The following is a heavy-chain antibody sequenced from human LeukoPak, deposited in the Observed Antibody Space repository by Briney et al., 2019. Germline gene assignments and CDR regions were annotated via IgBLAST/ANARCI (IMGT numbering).Heavy chain of an antibody. D-gene: IGHD3-3*01. J-gene: IGHJ4*02. CDR1: GFTFSNKW. Sequence: GGSLRLSCAASGFTFSNKWMHWVRQAPGKGLVWVSLINTDGSTTSYADSVKGRFTISRDNVKNTLYLQMNSLRAEDTAVYYYVRGGGYYHDYWGQGTLVTVSS. CDR3: VRGGGYYHDY. V-gene: IGHV3-74*01. CDR2: INTDGSTT.